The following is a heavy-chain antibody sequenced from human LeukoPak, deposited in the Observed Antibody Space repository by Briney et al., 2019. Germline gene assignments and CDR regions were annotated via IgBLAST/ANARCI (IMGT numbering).Heavy chain of an antibody. D-gene: IGHD6-6*01. V-gene: IGHV4-39*07. Sequence: SETLSLTCTVSGGSISSASSHWSWIRQPPGKGLEWIGSIYHSGTTYYKPSLKSRITISVDTSKNQFSLKLSSVTAADTAVYHCAREHSSSVTDWGQGTLVTVSS. J-gene: IGHJ4*02. CDR2: IYHSGTT. CDR1: GGSISSASSH. CDR3: AREHSSSVTD.